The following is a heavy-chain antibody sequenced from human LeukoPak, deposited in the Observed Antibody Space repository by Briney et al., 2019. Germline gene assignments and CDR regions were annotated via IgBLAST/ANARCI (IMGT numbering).Heavy chain of an antibody. D-gene: IGHD3-10*01. CDR1: GYTFTSYD. Sequence: GASVKVSCKASGYTFTSYDNNWLRQATGQGLEWMGWMNPNSGNTGFAQKFQGRVTITRNTSITTNYMALSSLRSEDTAVYYCARRSASGSGSYYVDYWGQGTLVTVSS. V-gene: IGHV1-8*03. CDR2: MNPNSGNT. J-gene: IGHJ4*02. CDR3: ARRSASGSGSYYVDY.